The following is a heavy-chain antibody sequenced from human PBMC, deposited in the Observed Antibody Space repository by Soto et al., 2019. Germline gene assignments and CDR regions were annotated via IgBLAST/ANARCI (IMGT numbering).Heavy chain of an antibody. CDR3: ARDHSGREEY. Sequence: QVQLVESGGGVVQPGRSLRLSCAASGFTFSSYGMHWVRQAPGKGLEWVAVIWYDGSNKYYADSVKGRFTISRDNSKNTLYLQMNSLRAEDTAVYYCARDHSGREEYWGQGTLVTVSS. CDR2: IWYDGSNK. CDR1: GFTFSSYG. J-gene: IGHJ4*02. D-gene: IGHD1-26*01. V-gene: IGHV3-33*01.